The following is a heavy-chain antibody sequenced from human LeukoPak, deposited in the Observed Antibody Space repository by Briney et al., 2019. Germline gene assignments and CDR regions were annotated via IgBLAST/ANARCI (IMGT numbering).Heavy chain of an antibody. D-gene: IGHD1/OR15-1a*01. Sequence: ASVKVSCKASEYTFDMYDVSCVRRATGKGLEWMGWMNPRTGFAGYAQKFQDRVNMTRNPFINTAQMELTNLESQDTAVDFCFRVGIRDRNNVNYLYMDVWGKGTTVIVSS. J-gene: IGHJ6*04. CDR1: EYTFDMYD. CDR2: MNPRTGFA. CDR3: FRVGIRDRNNVNYLYMDV. V-gene: IGHV1-8*01.